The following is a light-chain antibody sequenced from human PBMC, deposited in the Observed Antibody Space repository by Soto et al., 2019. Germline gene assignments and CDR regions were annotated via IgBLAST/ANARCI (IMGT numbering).Light chain of an antibody. CDR3: QQSYSTPPT. J-gene: IGKJ1*01. CDR2: AAS. Sequence: DIQMTQSPSSLFSSVGDRVTITCRASQSISRYLNWYQQKPGKAPKLLIYAASSLQSGVPSRFSGSGSGTDGTITISSLQTEDGATYYGQQSYSTPPTFGQGTKVDI. CDR1: QSISRY. V-gene: IGKV1-39*01.